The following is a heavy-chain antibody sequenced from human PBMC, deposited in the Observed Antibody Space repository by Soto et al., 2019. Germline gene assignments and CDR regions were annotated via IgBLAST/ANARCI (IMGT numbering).Heavy chain of an antibody. D-gene: IGHD3-22*01. V-gene: IGHV1-46*01. CDR2: INPSGGST. J-gene: IGHJ3*02. CDR1: GYTFTSYY. Sequence: ASVKVSCKASGYTFTSYYMHWVRQAPGQGLEWMGIINPSGGSTSYAQKFQGRVAMTRDTSTSTVYMELSSLRSEDTAVYYCARDSGGDSYYYDSSPLDAFDIWGQGTMVTVS. CDR3: ARDSGGDSYYYDSSPLDAFDI.